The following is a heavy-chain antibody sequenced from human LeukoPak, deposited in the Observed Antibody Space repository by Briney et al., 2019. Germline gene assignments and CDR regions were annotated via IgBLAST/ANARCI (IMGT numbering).Heavy chain of an antibody. D-gene: IGHD1-20*01. V-gene: IGHV1-2*06. CDR3: ASITGTTGAFDI. Sequence: GASVKVSCKASGYTFTGYYMHWVRQAPGQGLEWMGRINPNSGGTNYAQRFQGRVTMTRDTSISTAYMELSRLRSDDTAVYYCASITGTTGAFDIWGQGTMVTVSS. CDR1: GYTFTGYY. J-gene: IGHJ3*02. CDR2: INPNSGGT.